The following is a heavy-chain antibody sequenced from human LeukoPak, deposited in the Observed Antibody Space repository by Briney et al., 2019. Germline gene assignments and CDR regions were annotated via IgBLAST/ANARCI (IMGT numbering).Heavy chain of an antibody. V-gene: IGHV3-30*02. CDR3: ARANSGYCSSTSCYLEEEFDY. CDR2: IRYDGSNK. Sequence: GGSLRLSCAASGFTFSSYGMHWVRQAPGKGLEWVAFIRYDGSNKYYADSVKGRFTISRDNAKNTLYLQMNSLRAEDTAVYYCARANSGYCSSTSCYLEEEFDYWGQGTLVTVSS. J-gene: IGHJ4*02. D-gene: IGHD2-2*01. CDR1: GFTFSSYG.